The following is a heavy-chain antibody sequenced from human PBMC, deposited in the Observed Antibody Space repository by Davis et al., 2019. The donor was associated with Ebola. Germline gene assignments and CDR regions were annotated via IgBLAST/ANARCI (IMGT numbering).Heavy chain of an antibody. CDR1: GGTFSSYA. D-gene: IGHD2-2*01. V-gene: IGHV1-69*13. CDR2: IIPIFGTA. Sequence: SVKVSCKASGGTFSSYAISWVRQAPGQGLEWMGGIIPIFGTANYAQKFQGRVTITADESTSTAYMELSSLRSEDTAVYYCALVTQYLIVVVPAASLGHAFDIWGQGTMVTVSS. J-gene: IGHJ3*02. CDR3: ALVTQYLIVVVPAASLGHAFDI.